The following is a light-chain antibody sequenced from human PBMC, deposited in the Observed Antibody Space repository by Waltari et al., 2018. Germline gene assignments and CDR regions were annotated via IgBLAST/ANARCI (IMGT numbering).Light chain of an antibody. Sequence: QSVLTQPPSASGTPGPRVTISCSGRSSNIGSNTVNWYKKLPGPAPKRLIYINNQRPSGVPDRFSGSKSGTSASLAISGLRSEDEADYYCATWDDSLKGPVFGGGTKLTVL. J-gene: IGLJ2*01. CDR1: SSNIGSNT. CDR2: INN. CDR3: ATWDDSLKGPV. V-gene: IGLV1-44*01.